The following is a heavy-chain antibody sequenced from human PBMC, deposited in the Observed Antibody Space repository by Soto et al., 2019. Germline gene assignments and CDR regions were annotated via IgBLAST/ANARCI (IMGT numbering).Heavy chain of an antibody. CDR1: GGSISSGGYS. CDR3: ARGGVDYYDSSGYYFSPYYFAY. D-gene: IGHD3-22*01. V-gene: IGHV4-30-2*01. Sequence: SETPSLTCAVSGGSISSGGYSWSWIRQPPGKGLEWIGYIYHSGSTYYNPSLKSRVTISVDRSKNQFSLKLSSVTAADTAVYYCARGGVDYYDSSGYYFSPYYFAYWGQGTLVTVSS. CDR2: IYHSGST. J-gene: IGHJ4*02.